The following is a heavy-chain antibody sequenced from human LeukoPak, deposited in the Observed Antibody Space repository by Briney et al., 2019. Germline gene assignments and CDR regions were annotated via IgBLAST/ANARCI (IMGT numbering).Heavy chain of an antibody. CDR1: GGSISSGDYY. J-gene: IGHJ4*02. CDR3: ARVTPGYSSGWYLDY. CDR2: IYYSGST. D-gene: IGHD6-19*01. V-gene: IGHV4-30-4*01. Sequence: SETLSLTCTVSGGSISSGDYYWSWIRQPPGKGLEWIGYIYYSGSTYYNPSLKSRGTISVDTSKNQFSLKLSSVTAADTAVYYCARVTPGYSSGWYLDYWGQGTLVTVSS.